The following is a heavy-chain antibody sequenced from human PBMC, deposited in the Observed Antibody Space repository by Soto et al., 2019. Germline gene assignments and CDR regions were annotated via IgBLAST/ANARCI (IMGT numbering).Heavy chain of an antibody. V-gene: IGHV1-2*04. CDR1: GYTFTGYY. CDR2: INPNSGGT. D-gene: IGHD6-6*01. CDR3: ARTPPYSRSPTFDY. Sequence: ASVKVSCKASGYTFTGYYMHWVRQAPGQGLEWMGWINPNSGGTNYAQKFQGWVTMTRDTSISTAYMELSRLRSDDTAVYYCARTPPYSRSPTFDYWGQGTLVAVSS. J-gene: IGHJ4*02.